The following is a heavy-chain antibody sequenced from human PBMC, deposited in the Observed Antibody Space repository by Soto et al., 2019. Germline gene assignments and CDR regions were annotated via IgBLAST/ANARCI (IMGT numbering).Heavy chain of an antibody. Sequence: QVQLQQWGAGLLKPSETLSLTCAVYGGSFSGYYWSWIRQPPGKGLEWIGEINHSGSTNYNPSLMGRVTISVDTSMIQFSLKLCSVTAADTAVYYCARVGQLPRVSGLRHWGQGTPVTVSS. CDR3: ARVGQLPRVSGLRH. J-gene: IGHJ4*02. V-gene: IGHV4-34*01. CDR1: GGSFSGYY. D-gene: IGHD2-2*01. CDR2: INHSGST.